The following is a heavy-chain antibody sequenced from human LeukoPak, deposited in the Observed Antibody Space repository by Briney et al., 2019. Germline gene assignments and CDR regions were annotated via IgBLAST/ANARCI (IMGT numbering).Heavy chain of an antibody. J-gene: IGHJ4*02. V-gene: IGHV5-51*01. CDR3: ARREQQWLVTFDS. D-gene: IGHD6-19*01. Sequence: GESLKISCKASGYSFTSYWIGWVRQMPGKGLEWMGIIYPGDSDTIYSPSFQGQVTISADKSISTAYLQWSSLKASDTATYYCARREQQWLVTFDSWGRGTLVTVSS. CDR1: GYSFTSYW. CDR2: IYPGDSDT.